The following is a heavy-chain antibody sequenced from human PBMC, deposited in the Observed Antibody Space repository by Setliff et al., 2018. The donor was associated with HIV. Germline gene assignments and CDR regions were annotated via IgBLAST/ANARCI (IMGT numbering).Heavy chain of an antibody. J-gene: IGHJ5*02. CDR2: INHSGST. CDR3: ARRYRIAARPKWFDP. CDR1: GGSFSDYY. V-gene: IGHV4-34*01. D-gene: IGHD6-6*01. Sequence: SETLSLTCAVYGGSFSDYYWSWIRQPLGKGLEWIGEINHSGSTNYNPSLKSRVTISVDTSKNQFSLKLSSVTASDTAVYYCARRYRIAARPKWFDPWGQGTLVTVSS.